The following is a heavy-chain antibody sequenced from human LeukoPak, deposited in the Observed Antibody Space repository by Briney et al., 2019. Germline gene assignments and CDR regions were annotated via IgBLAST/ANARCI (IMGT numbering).Heavy chain of an antibody. CDR1: GFTFSSYW. CDR2: INSDGSST. Sequence: GGSLRLSCAASGFTFSSYWMHWVRQAPGKGLVWVSRINSDGSSTSYADSVKGRFTISRDNAKNTLYLQMNSLRAEDTAVYYCASIAAAGDAPYYYMDVWGKGTTVTISS. D-gene: IGHD6-13*01. J-gene: IGHJ6*03. V-gene: IGHV3-74*01. CDR3: ASIAAAGDAPYYYMDV.